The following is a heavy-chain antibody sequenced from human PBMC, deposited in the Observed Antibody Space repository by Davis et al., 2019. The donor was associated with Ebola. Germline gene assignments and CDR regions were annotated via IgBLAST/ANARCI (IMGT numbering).Heavy chain of an antibody. CDR2: IYPGDSDT. CDR3: ARHLLPYVGLDY. Sequence: PGGSLRLSCEGLGYSFASYWIGWVRQMPGKGLEWMGMIYPGDSDTRYSPSFRGQVTISADKSTTTVYLQWSRLKASDTAMYYCARHLLPYVGLDYWGQGTLVTVSS. V-gene: IGHV5-51*01. D-gene: IGHD1-26*01. CDR1: GYSFASYW. J-gene: IGHJ4*02.